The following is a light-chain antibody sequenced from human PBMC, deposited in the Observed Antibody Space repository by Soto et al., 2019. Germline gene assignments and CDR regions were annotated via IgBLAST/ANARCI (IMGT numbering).Light chain of an antibody. Sequence: QSALTQPSSVSGSPGQSVPISCTGTSSDVGGYNYVSWYQQHPGKAHKLMIYDVSKRPSGVPERFSGSKSGNTASLTISGLLAEDEAEYYFSSYTSSSTYVFGPGTKLPVL. CDR3: SSYTSSSTYV. V-gene: IGLV2-11*01. CDR2: DVS. J-gene: IGLJ1*01. CDR1: SSDVGGYNY.